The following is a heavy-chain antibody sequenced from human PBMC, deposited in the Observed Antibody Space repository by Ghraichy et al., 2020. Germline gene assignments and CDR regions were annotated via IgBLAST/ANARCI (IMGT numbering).Heavy chain of an antibody. J-gene: IGHJ4*02. CDR3: ARDTAAAGTRGIDY. Sequence: GESLNISCAASGFTFSSYGMHWVRQAPGKGLEWVAVIWYDGSNKYYADSVKGRFTISRDNSKNTLYLQMNSLRAEDTAVYYCARDTAAAGTRGIDYWGQGTLVTVSS. D-gene: IGHD6-13*01. CDR1: GFTFSSYG. V-gene: IGHV3-33*01. CDR2: IWYDGSNK.